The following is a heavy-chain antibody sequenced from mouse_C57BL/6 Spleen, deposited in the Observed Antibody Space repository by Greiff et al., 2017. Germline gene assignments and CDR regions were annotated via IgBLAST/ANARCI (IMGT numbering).Heavy chain of an antibody. CDR3: ARSMGTGTFDY. Sequence: VQLQQSGAELVKPGASVKISCKASGYAFSSYWMNWVKQRPGKGLEGIGQIYPGDGDTNYNGKFKGKATLTADKSSSTAYMQLSSLTSEDSAVYFCARSMGTGTFDYWGQGTTLTVSS. CDR2: IYPGDGDT. CDR1: GYAFSSYW. D-gene: IGHD4-1*01. V-gene: IGHV1-80*01. J-gene: IGHJ2*01.